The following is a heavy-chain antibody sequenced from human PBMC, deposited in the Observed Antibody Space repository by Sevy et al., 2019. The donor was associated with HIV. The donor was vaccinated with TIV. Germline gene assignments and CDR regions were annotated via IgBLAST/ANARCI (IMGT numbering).Heavy chain of an antibody. CDR2: INPNSGGT. Sequence: ASVKVSCKASGYTFTGYYMHWVRQAPGQGLEWMGWINPNSGGTNYAQKFQGRVTMTRDTSISTAYMELSRLRSDDTAVYYCARDSSGKRWLQALGDAFDIWGQGTMVTVSS. V-gene: IGHV1-2*02. CDR1: GYTFTGYY. CDR3: ARDSSGKRWLQALGDAFDI. J-gene: IGHJ3*02. D-gene: IGHD6-19*01.